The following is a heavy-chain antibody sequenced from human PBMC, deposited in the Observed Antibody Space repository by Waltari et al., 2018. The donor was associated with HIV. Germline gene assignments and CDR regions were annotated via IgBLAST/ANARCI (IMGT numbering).Heavy chain of an antibody. CDR3: ARRPWSSGSHAFDI. V-gene: IGHV4-39*01. D-gene: IGHD3-22*01. Sequence: QLQLQESGPGLVKPSETLSLTSTVSGGSITGNRYYWGWIRQPPGKGLEWLGSIYYSESTYYNPSLKSRVTISVDTSKNQFSLKLSSVTAADTAVYYCARRPWSSGSHAFDIWGQGTMVTVSS. CDR1: GGSITGNRYY. CDR2: IYYSEST. J-gene: IGHJ3*02.